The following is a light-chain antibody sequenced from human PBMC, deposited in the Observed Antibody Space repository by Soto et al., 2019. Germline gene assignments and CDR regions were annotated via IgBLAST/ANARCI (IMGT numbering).Light chain of an antibody. CDR1: FSDVGSYNL. CDR2: EDT. V-gene: IGLV2-23*01. Sequence: QSALTQPASVSGSPGQSITISCTGTFSDVGSYNLVPWYQQHPGKAPKLMIYEDTKRPSGVSNRFSGSKSGYTASLTISGLQAEDEADYYCCSYAGSSTVVFGGGTKLTVL. CDR3: CSYAGSSTVV. J-gene: IGLJ2*01.